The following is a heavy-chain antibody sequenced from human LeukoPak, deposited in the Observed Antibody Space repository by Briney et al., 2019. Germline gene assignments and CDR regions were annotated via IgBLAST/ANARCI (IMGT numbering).Heavy chain of an antibody. CDR2: IYTSGST. Sequence: SETLSLTCTVSGGSINSYYWSWIRQPPGKGLEWIGYIYTSGSTNYNPSLKSRVTISVDTSKNQFSLKLSSVTAADTAVYYCASGIAAASLTFDYWGQGTLVTVSS. CDR3: ASGIAAASLTFDY. D-gene: IGHD6-13*01. V-gene: IGHV4-4*09. J-gene: IGHJ4*02. CDR1: GGSINSYY.